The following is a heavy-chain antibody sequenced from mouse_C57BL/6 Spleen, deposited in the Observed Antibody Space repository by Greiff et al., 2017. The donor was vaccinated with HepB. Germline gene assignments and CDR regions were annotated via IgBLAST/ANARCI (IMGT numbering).Heavy chain of an antibody. V-gene: IGHV1-59*01. CDR1: GYTFTSYW. Sequence: VQLQQPGAELVRPGTSVKLSCKASGYTFTSYWMHWVKQRPGQGLEWIGVIDPSDSYTNYNQKFKGKATLTVDTSSSTAYMQLSSLTSEDSAVYYCAPYYYGSSYGYFDVWGTGTTVTVSS. J-gene: IGHJ1*03. D-gene: IGHD1-1*01. CDR2: IDPSDSYT. CDR3: APYYYGSSYGYFDV.